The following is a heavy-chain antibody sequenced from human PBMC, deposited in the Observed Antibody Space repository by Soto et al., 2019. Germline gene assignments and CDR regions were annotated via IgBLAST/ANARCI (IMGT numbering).Heavy chain of an antibody. CDR3: AREFDVSLMFDY. CDR1: AFTFNNYV. V-gene: IGHV3-30-3*01. Sequence: QVQLVESGGGVVQPGRSLRLSCAASAFTFNNYVIHWVRQAPGKGLEWVAVMSYDGNNKYYADSVKGRFTISRDNSKNTLVLQMNSLRPEETAVYYCAREFDVSLMFDYWGQGTMVTVSS. J-gene: IGHJ4*02. CDR2: MSYDGNNK. D-gene: IGHD3-10*01.